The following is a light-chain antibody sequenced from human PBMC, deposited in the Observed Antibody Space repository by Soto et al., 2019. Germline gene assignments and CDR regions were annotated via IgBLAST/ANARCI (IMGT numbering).Light chain of an antibody. V-gene: IGKV2-30*02. CDR1: QGLVHSDGNTY. CDR2: KVS. Sequence: LMTQSPLSLPVTLGQPASISCRSSQGLVHSDGNTYLSWFQQRPGQSPRHLISKVSNRDSAGPDRFSGSGSDTDFTLKISRVEAEDVGVYYCLQATHWPPTFGGGTKVEIK. CDR3: LQATHWPPT. J-gene: IGKJ4*01.